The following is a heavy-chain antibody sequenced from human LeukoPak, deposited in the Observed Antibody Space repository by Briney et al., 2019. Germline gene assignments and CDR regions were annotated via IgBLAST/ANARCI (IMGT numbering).Heavy chain of an antibody. D-gene: IGHD3-22*01. CDR3: ITFSMIVVVISD. J-gene: IGHJ4*02. CDR1: GFTFSNAW. V-gene: IGHV3-15*01. Sequence: GGSLRLSCAASGFTFSNAWMSWVRQAPGKGLEWVGRIKSKADGGTTDYAAPVKGRFTISRDDSKNTLYLQMNSLKTEDTALYYCITFSMIVVVISDWGRGTLVTGAS. CDR2: IKSKADGGTT.